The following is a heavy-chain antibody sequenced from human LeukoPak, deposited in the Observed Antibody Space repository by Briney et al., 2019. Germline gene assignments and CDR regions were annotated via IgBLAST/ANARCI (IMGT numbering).Heavy chain of an antibody. CDR2: VYYDGTT. D-gene: IGHD1-26*01. CDR1: GGPISSSSYF. CDR3: ARLSVLEIVGDPDY. V-gene: IGHV4-39*01. Sequence: SETLSLTCAVSGGPISSSSYFWAWIRPPPGKGLEWIGSVYYDGTTSYSPSLRSRITISVDTSKKQFSLHLNSVTAADTAVYFCARLSVLEIVGDPDYWGQGALVTVSS. J-gene: IGHJ4*02.